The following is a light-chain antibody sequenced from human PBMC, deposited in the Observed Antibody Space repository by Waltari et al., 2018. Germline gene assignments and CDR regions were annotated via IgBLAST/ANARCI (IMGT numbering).Light chain of an antibody. V-gene: IGKV1-33*01. CDR3: QHYHTLPYT. CDR2: DAS. Sequence: DIQMTQSPSSLSAAVGDRVTITCQTTQDVTTSLSWFQQKPGKAPQLLIYDASTLQSGVPSSVSGSGSGTSFSFAITSLQPEDSATYYCQHYHTLPYTFGPGTKLQIK. CDR1: QDVTTS. J-gene: IGKJ2*01.